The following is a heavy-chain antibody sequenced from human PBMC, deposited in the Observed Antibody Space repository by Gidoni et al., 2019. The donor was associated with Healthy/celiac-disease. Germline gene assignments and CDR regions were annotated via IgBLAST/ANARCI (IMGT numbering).Heavy chain of an antibody. CDR1: GFTFSNAW. CDR2: IKSKTDGGTT. V-gene: IGHV3-15*01. CDR3: TTDQSYDFWSGYPDY. D-gene: IGHD3-3*01. J-gene: IGHJ4*02. Sequence: EVQLVESGGGLVKPGGSLRLSCAASGFTFSNAWMSWVRQAPGKGLEWVGRIKSKTDGGTTDYAAPVKGRFTISRDDSKNTLYLQMNSLKTEDTAVYYCTTDQSYDFWSGYPDYWGQGTLVTASS.